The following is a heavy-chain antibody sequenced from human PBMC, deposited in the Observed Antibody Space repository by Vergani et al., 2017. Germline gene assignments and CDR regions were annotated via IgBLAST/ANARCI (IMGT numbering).Heavy chain of an antibody. Sequence: EVQLVESGGGLVQPGGSLKLSCAVSGFTFSGSAMHWVRQASGKGLEWVGRIRSKANSYATAYAASVKGRFTISRDDSKNTAYLQMNSLKTEDTAVYYCTRLAYCGGDCYSDYYYGMDVWGQGTMVTVSS. V-gene: IGHV3-73*01. CDR2: IRSKANSYAT. J-gene: IGHJ6*02. CDR3: TRLAYCGGDCYSDYYYGMDV. D-gene: IGHD2-21*02. CDR1: GFTFSGSA.